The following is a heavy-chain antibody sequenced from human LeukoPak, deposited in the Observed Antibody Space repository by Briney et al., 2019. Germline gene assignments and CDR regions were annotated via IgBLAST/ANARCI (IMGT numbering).Heavy chain of an antibody. J-gene: IGHJ4*02. CDR3: AKYGDIAAAGNPLDY. D-gene: IGHD6-25*01. CDR2: INHSGST. Sequence: SETLSLTCAVYGGSFSGYYWSWIRQPPGKGLEWIGEINHSGSTNYNPSLKSRVTISVDTSKNQFSLKLSSVTAADTAVYYCAKYGDIAAAGNPLDYWGQGTLVTV. CDR1: GGSFSGYY. V-gene: IGHV4-34*01.